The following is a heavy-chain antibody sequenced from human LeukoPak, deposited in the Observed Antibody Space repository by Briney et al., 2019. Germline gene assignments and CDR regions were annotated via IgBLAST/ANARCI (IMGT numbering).Heavy chain of an antibody. CDR1: GFTFSSYA. V-gene: IGHV3-23*01. CDR3: VRDVDTFFDY. J-gene: IGHJ4*02. Sequence: GGSLRLSCAASGFTFSSYATSWVRQAPGKGLEWVSAISGSGGSKYYADSVKGRFTTSRDNSKNTLYLQMNSLRAEDTAVYYCVRDVDTFFDYWGQGTLVTVSS. D-gene: IGHD5-18*01. CDR2: ISGSGGSK.